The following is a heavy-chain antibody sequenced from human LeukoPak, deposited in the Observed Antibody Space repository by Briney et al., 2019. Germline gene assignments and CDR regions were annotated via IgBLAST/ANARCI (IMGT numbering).Heavy chain of an antibody. CDR1: GFTFSNYV. CDR3: ARESFGDYYFDY. CDR2: MSHDGSNI. J-gene: IGHJ4*02. V-gene: IGHV3-30*14. Sequence: PGGSLRLSRASSGFTFSNYVLYWVRQAPGKGLEWVAGMSHDGSNIYYADPVKGRFTVSRDNSKNTLYLQMNSLRVEDTAVYSCARESFGDYYFDYWGQGTLVTVSS. D-gene: IGHD4-17*01.